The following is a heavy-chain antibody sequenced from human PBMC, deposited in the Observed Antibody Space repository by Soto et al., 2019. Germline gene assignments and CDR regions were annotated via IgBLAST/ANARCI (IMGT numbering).Heavy chain of an antibody. Sequence: SETLSLTCTVSGGSISSSSYYWGWIRQPPGKGLEWIGSIYYSGSTYYNPSLKSRVTISVDTSKNQFSLKLSSVTAADTAVYYCASNVRGGYYVWGSYHYYFDYWGQGTLVTVSS. CDR1: GGSISSSSYY. CDR3: ASNVRGGYYVWGSYHYYFDY. J-gene: IGHJ4*02. CDR2: IYYSGST. V-gene: IGHV4-39*07. D-gene: IGHD3-16*02.